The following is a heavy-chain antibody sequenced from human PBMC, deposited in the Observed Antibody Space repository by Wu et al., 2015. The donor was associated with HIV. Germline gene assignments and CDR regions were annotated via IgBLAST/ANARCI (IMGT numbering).Heavy chain of an antibody. V-gene: IGHV1-69*11. D-gene: IGHD3-22*01. CDR3: ARAAYYYDSSAYSDYYYYMDV. J-gene: IGHJ6*03. CDR2: IIPRLGTT. Sequence: HVQLVQSGAEVKKPGSSVKVSCKIYGGNEGGTFSSHPVSWVRQAPGKGLEWMGGIIPRLGTTNYAQMFHGRVTITADELTTTSYMELTSLKSDDTAMYYCARAAYYYDSSAYSDYYYYMDVWGKGTTVTVSS. CDR1: GGNEGGTFSSHP.